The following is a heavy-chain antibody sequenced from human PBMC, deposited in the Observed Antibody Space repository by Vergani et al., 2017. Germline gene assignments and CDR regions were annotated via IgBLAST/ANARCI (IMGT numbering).Heavy chain of an antibody. V-gene: IGHV3-30*18. Sequence: QVQLVESGGGVVQPGRSLRLSCAASGFTFSSYGMHWVRQAPGKGLEWVAVISYDGSNKYYADSVKGRFTISRDNSKNTLYLQMNSLRAEDTAVYYCAKVPAARAHNYYYDMDVWGKGTTVTVSS. D-gene: IGHD2-2*01. CDR1: GFTFSSYG. CDR3: AKVPAARAHNYYYDMDV. J-gene: IGHJ6*03. CDR2: ISYDGSNK.